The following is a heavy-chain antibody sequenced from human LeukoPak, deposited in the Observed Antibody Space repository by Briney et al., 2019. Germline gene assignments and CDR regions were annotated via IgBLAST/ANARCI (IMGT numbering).Heavy chain of an antibody. CDR3: AKVRSGDYSEDAFDI. Sequence: GESLKISCKGSGYSFTSYWIGWVRQMPGKGLEWMGIIYPGESDTRYSASFQGQVTISADKSIRTAYLQWSSLKASDTAMYYCAKVRSGDYSEDAFDIWGQGTMVTVS. CDR1: GYSFTSYW. J-gene: IGHJ3*02. CDR2: IYPGESDT. D-gene: IGHD1-26*01. V-gene: IGHV5-51*01.